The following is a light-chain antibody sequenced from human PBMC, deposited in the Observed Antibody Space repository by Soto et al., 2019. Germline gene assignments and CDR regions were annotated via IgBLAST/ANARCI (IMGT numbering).Light chain of an antibody. V-gene: IGKV1-27*01. Sequence: DIQMTQSPPSLSASVGDRVTITCRASQGIRNFVAWYQQKPGKAPKLLIYAASTLQSGVPSRFSGSGSGTDFTXTINXLQPEXXXXXXXXXXSSVPVFGPGTKVEIK. CDR1: QGIRNF. CDR3: XXXSSVPV. J-gene: IGKJ3*01. CDR2: AAS.